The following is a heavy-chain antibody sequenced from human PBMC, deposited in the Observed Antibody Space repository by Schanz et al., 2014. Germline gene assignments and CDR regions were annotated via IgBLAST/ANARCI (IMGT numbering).Heavy chain of an antibody. J-gene: IGHJ4*02. D-gene: IGHD6-13*01. CDR1: GITLSGYG. V-gene: IGHV3-30*18. CDR2: ISFDGRNT. CDR3: AKEKEEVAADGSVFDY. Sequence: QVQLVESGGGVVQPGRSLRLSCAASGITLSGYGLHWVRQAPGKGLEWVGFISFDGRNTGYAHSVKGRFTIARDNSKNTVNLQMNSLRAEDTAVYYCAKEKEEVAADGSVFDYWGQGTLVTVSS.